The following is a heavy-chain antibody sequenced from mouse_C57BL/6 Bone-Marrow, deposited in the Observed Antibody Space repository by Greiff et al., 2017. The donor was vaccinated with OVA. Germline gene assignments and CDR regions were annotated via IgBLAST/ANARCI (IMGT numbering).Heavy chain of an antibody. CDR1: GFTFSDYG. V-gene: IGHV5-17*01. CDR2: ISSGSSTI. CDR3: ARQTIYYDYDRGYFDV. Sequence: EVKLVESGGGLVKPGGSLKLSCAASGFTFSDYGMHWVRQAPEKGLEWVAYISSGSSTIYYADTVKGRFTISRDNAKNTLFLQMTSLRSEDTAMYYCARQTIYYDYDRGYFDVWGTGTTVTVSS. D-gene: IGHD2-4*01. J-gene: IGHJ1*03.